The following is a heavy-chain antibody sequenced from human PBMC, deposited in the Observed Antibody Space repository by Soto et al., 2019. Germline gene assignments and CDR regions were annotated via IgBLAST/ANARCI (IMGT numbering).Heavy chain of an antibody. D-gene: IGHD2-15*01. CDR3: ARVGYCRFGSFYWAGGSTTLDY. CDR1: GYSISSCYY. J-gene: IGHJ4*02. Sequence: PSETLSLTCAVSGYSISSCYYWGWIRQPPGKGLEWIGSIFHSGSTYYNPSLKSRVTISVHTSKNQFFLKLSSVTAADTAVYYCARVGYCRFGSFYWAGGSTTLDYWGQAPLLTVS. V-gene: IGHV4-38-2*01. CDR2: IFHSGST.